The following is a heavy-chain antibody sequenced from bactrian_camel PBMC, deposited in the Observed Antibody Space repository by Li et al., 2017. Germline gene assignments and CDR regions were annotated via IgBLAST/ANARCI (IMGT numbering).Heavy chain of an antibody. Sequence: HVQLVESGGGSVQAGGSLRLSCSASGQTYNTYCMAWFRQAPGKDREGVASIDTDGGATYEDSVKGRFTISQNNAKNTVYLQMNSLKPEDTAMYYCAARALLGGGHCYTLLAYADFGYWGQGTQVTVS. CDR1: GQTYNTYC. V-gene: IGHV3S53*01. J-gene: IGHJ6*01. D-gene: IGHD2*01. CDR2: IDTDGGA. CDR3: AARALLGGGHCYTLLAYADFGY.